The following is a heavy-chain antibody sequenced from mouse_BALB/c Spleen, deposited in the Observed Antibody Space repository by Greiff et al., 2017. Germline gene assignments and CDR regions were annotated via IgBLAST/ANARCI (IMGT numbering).Heavy chain of an antibody. Sequence: VQLQQPGSVLVRPGASVKLSCTASGYTFTSSWMHWAKQRPGQGLEWIGEIHPNSGNTNYNEKFKGMATLTVDTSSSTAYVDRSSLSSEDAAVYYCARMDYRYAGYWGQGTTLTVSS. CDR3: ARMDYRYAGY. V-gene: IGHV1S130*01. CDR2: IHPNSGNT. CDR1: GYTFTSSW. J-gene: IGHJ2*01. D-gene: IGHD2-14*01.